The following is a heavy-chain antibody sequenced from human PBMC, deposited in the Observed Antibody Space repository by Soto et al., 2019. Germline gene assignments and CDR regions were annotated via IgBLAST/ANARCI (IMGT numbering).Heavy chain of an antibody. V-gene: IGHV3-30-3*01. J-gene: IGHJ4*02. CDR1: GFTFSSYA. CDR3: AREAEANDY. CDR2: ISYDGSDK. Sequence: QVQLVESGGGVVQPGGSLRLSCAVSGFTFSSYAMHWVRQAPGKGLEWVALISYDGSDKYSADSVKGRFTISRDNSKNTLFLQMNSLRVEETAVYYCAREAEANDYWGQGTLVTVSS.